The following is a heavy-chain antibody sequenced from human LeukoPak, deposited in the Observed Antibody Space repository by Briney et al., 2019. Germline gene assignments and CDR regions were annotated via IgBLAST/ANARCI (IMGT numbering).Heavy chain of an antibody. CDR3: AKGYSSSWYVPQPFDY. CDR2: ISYDGSNK. D-gene: IGHD6-13*01. J-gene: IGHJ4*02. V-gene: IGHV3-30*18. CDR1: GFTFSSYG. Sequence: SLRLSCAASGFTFSSYGMHWVRQAPGKGLEWVAVISYDGSNKYYADSVKGRFTISRDNSKNTLYLQMNSLRAEDTAVYYCAKGYSSSWYVPQPFDYWGQGTLVTVSS.